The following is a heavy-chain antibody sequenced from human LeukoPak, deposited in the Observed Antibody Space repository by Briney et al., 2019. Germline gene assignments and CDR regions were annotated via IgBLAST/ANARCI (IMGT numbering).Heavy chain of an antibody. V-gene: IGHV4-30-2*01. Sequence: SETLSLTCAVSGGSISSGGYSWSWLRQPPGKGLEWIGYIYHSGSTYYNPSLKSRVTISVDRSKNQFSLKLSSVTAADTAVYYCARWPRGWFGTGGFDYWGQGTLVTVSS. J-gene: IGHJ4*02. D-gene: IGHD3-10*01. CDR3: ARWPRGWFGTGGFDY. CDR1: GGSISSGGYS. CDR2: IYHSGST.